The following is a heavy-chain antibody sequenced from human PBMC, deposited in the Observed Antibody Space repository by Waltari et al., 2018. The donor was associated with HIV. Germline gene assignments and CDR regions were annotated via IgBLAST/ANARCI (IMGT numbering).Heavy chain of an antibody. D-gene: IGHD3-10*01. CDR2: INPSSGGT. CDR1: GYNFNSFY. Sequence: AQVKEPGDSVKVSCRASGYNFNSFYLHWVRQAPGQGLQWVGFINPSSGGTNYAQKFRGRVTLTRDTSIDTSFMELTGLGSDDTAVYYCAKTYYGPTSYYNVGAFDVWGQGTMVSVSS. V-gene: IGHV1-2*02. J-gene: IGHJ3*01. CDR3: AKTYYGPTSYYNVGAFDV.